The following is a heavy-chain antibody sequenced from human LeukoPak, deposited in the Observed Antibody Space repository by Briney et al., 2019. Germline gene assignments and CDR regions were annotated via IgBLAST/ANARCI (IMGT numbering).Heavy chain of an antibody. J-gene: IGHJ6*04. Sequence: GESLKISCKGSGYSFTSYWIGWVRQMPGKGLEWMGRIDPSDSYTNYSPSFQGHVTISADKSISTAYLQWSSLKASDTAMYYCARHATATVTSYYYYYGMDVWGKGTTVTVSS. CDR2: IDPSDSYT. CDR1: GYSFTSYW. D-gene: IGHD4-17*01. V-gene: IGHV5-10-1*01. CDR3: ARHATATVTSYYYYYGMDV.